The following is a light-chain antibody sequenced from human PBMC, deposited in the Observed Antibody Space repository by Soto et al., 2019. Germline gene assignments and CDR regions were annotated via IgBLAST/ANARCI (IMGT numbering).Light chain of an antibody. V-gene: IGKV3-20*01. CDR3: QQYDSSPWM. J-gene: IGKJ1*01. CDR2: GAS. CDR1: QSVSSSF. Sequence: EIVLTQSPGTLSLSPGERATLSCRASQSVSSSFLAWYQQKPGQAPRLLIYGASTRATGIPDRFSGSGSGTDFTLTLSRLEPEDFAVYYCQQYDSSPWMFAQGIKVEIK.